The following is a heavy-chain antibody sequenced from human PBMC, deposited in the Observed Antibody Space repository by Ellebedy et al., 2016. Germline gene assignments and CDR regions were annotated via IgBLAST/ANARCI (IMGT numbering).Heavy chain of an antibody. J-gene: IGHJ4*02. CDR2: ISAYNGNT. Sequence: ASVKVSXXASGYTFTSYGISWVRQAPGQGLEWMGWISAYNGNTNYAQKLQGRVTMTTDTSTSTAYMELRSLRSDDTAVYYCAREGGPYCSGGSCYPHYFDYWGQGTLVTVSS. V-gene: IGHV1-18*01. CDR1: GYTFTSYG. CDR3: AREGGPYCSGGSCYPHYFDY. D-gene: IGHD2-15*01.